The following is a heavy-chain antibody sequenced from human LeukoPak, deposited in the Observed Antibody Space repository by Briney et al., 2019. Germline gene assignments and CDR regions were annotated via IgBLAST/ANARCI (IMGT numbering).Heavy chain of an antibody. V-gene: IGHV1-2*04. Sequence: ASVKVSCKASGYTFTSYGISWVRQAPGQGLEWMGWINPNSGGTNYAQKFQGWVTMTRDTSISTAYMELSRLRSDDTAVYYCAREGGYSYGSGGDFDYWGQGTLVTVSS. J-gene: IGHJ4*02. CDR3: AREGGYSYGSGGDFDY. D-gene: IGHD5-18*01. CDR1: GYTFTSYG. CDR2: INPNSGGT.